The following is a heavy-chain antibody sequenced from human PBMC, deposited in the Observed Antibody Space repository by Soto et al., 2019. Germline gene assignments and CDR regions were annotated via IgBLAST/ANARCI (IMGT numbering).Heavy chain of an antibody. J-gene: IGHJ4*02. CDR3: VTGPNVGEYIPY. CDR1: GGSISSGGYY. D-gene: IGHD4-17*01. V-gene: IGHV4-31*03. CDR2: IYYSGST. Sequence: SETLSLTCTVSGGSISSGGYYWSWIRQHPGKGLEWIGYIYYSGSTYYNPSLRSRVTISVDTSKNQFSLKLSSVTAADTAVYFCVTGPNVGEYIPYWGQGMLVTVSS.